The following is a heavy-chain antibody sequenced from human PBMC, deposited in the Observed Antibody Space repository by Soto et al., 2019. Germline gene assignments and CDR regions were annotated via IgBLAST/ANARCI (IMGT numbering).Heavy chain of an antibody. V-gene: IGHV1-69*13. CDR1: GGTFSSYA. D-gene: IGHD3-22*01. CDR3: ARDPFEVVVITPYHYYGMDV. J-gene: IGHJ6*02. CDR2: IIPIFGTA. Sequence: SVKVSCKASGGTFSSYAISWVRQAPGQGLEWMGGIIPIFGTANYAQKFQGRVTITADESTSTAYMELSSLRSEDTAVYYCARDPFEVVVITPYHYYGMDVWGRGTTVTVYS.